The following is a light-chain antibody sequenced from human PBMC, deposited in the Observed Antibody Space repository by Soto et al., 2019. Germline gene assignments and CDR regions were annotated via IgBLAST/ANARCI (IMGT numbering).Light chain of an antibody. CDR1: QSVGSNY. CDR2: AAS. V-gene: IGKV3-20*01. CDR3: QQYGTSPWT. Sequence: EIVLTQSPGTLSLSPGERATLSCRASQSVGSNYLAWYQQKPGQAPRLLIFAASRRATGIPDRFSGSGSGSDFTLIISRLEPEDFAVYYYQQYGTSPWTFGQGTKVEIK. J-gene: IGKJ1*01.